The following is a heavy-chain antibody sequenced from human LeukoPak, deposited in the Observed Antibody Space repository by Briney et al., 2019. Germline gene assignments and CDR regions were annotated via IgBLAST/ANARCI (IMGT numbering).Heavy chain of an antibody. CDR2: IYTSGST. CDR1: GGSISSGNYY. V-gene: IGHV4-61*02. CDR3: ARDSLRWEPPGVAFDI. D-gene: IGHD1-26*01. Sequence: PSETLSLTCTVSGGSISSGNYYWNWIRQPAGKGLEWIGLIYTSGSTYYNPSLKSRLTISLDTSKNQFSLKLGSVTAADTAVYYCARDSLRWEPPGVAFDIWGQGTMVTVSS. J-gene: IGHJ3*02.